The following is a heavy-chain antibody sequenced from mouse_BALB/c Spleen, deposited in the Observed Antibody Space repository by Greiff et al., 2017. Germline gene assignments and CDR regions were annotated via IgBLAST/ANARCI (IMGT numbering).Heavy chain of an antibody. J-gene: IGHJ3*01. CDR3: TRGDYYGSSYGGFAY. D-gene: IGHD1-1*01. CDR1: GYTFTSYW. V-gene: IGHV1-69*02. CDR2: IYPSDSYT. Sequence: QVQLQQPGAELVRPGASVKLSCKASGYTFTSYWINWVKQRPGQGLEWIGNIYPSDSYTNYNQKFKDKATLTVDKSSSTAYMQLSSPTSEDSAVYYCTRGDYYGSSYGGFAYWGRGTLVTVSA.